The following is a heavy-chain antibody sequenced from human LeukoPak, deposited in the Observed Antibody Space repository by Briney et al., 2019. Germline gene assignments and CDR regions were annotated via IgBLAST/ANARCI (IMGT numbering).Heavy chain of an antibody. V-gene: IGHV3-33*01. D-gene: IGHD3-22*01. CDR2: IWKDGSNI. Sequence: PGRSLRLSCVASGVTFSRYGMHWVRQAPGKGLEWVAVIWKDGSNIYYGDSVKGRFTISRDNSKNTLYLEMNSPRAEDTAVYYCAIDTYDSSGYDFDFWGQGTLVTVSS. J-gene: IGHJ4*02. CDR3: AIDTYDSSGYDFDF. CDR1: GVTFSRYG.